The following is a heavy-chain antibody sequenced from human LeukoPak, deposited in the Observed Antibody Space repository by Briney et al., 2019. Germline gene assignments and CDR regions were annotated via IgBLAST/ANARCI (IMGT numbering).Heavy chain of an antibody. Sequence: GGSLRLSCAASGFTFSSYGMHWVRQAPGKGLEWVAFIRYDGSNKYYADSVKGRFTISRDNSKNTLYLQMNSLRAEDTAVYYCAKDMGYYYDSSGYYPRGDYWGQGTLVTVSS. V-gene: IGHV3-30*02. J-gene: IGHJ4*02. CDR2: IRYDGSNK. CDR1: GFTFSSYG. D-gene: IGHD3-22*01. CDR3: AKDMGYYYDSSGYYPRGDY.